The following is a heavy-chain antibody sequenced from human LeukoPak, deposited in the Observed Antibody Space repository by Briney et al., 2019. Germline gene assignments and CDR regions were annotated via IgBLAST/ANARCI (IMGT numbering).Heavy chain of an antibody. V-gene: IGHV4-59*01. CDR2: IYYSGST. Sequence: SSETLSLTCTVSGGSISSYYWSWIRQPPGKGLEWIGYIYYSGSTNYNPSLKSRVTISVDTSKNQFSLKLSSVTAADTAVYYCARLTYYDFWSGYYIDAFDIWGQGTMVTVSS. CDR3: ARLTYYDFWSGYYIDAFDI. D-gene: IGHD3-3*01. J-gene: IGHJ3*02. CDR1: GGSISSYY.